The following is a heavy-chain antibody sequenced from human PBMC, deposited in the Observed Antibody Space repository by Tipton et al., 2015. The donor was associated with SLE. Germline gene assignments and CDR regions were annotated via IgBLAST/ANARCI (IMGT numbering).Heavy chain of an antibody. CDR2: IVPMFGTI. Sequence: QSGAEVKKPGSSVKVSCKASGGTFSSYAISWVRQAPGQGLEWMGGIVPMFGTIHYAQKFQGRVTITADESTSTVYMELSSLRSDDTAVYYCARDPLYHDDNRGTLDYWGQGTLVTVST. D-gene: IGHD3-22*01. CDR1: GGTFSSYA. J-gene: IGHJ4*02. CDR3: ARDPLYHDDNRGTLDY. V-gene: IGHV1-69*01.